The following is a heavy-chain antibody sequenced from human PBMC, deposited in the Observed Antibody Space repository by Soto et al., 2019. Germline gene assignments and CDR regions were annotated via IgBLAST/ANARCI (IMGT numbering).Heavy chain of an antibody. J-gene: IGHJ4*02. V-gene: IGHV3-64*04. D-gene: IGHD2-15*01. CDR3: ARDTGYCSGGSCYYFDY. CDR1: GFTFSSYA. Sequence: GSLRLSCSASGFTFSSYAMHWVRQAPGKGLEYVSAISSNGGSTYYADSVKGRFTISRDNSKNTLYLQMNSLRAEDTAVYYCARDTGYCSGGSCYYFDYWGQGTLVTVLL. CDR2: ISSNGGST.